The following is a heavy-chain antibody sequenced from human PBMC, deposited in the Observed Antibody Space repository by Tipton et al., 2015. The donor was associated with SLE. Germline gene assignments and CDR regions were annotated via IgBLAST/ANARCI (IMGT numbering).Heavy chain of an antibody. Sequence: TLSLTCTVSGGSISSYYWSWIRQPAGKGLEWIGHIYTSGSTNYNPSVKSRVTISVDTSKNQFSLKLSSVTAADTAVYYCARDWGDILTAVSEEASDIWGQGTMVTVSS. V-gene: IGHV4-4*07. CDR2: IYTSGST. CDR1: GGSISSYY. CDR3: ARDWGDILTAVSEEASDI. D-gene: IGHD3-9*01. J-gene: IGHJ3*02.